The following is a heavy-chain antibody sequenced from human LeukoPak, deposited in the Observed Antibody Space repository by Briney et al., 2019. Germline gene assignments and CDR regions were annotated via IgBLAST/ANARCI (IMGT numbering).Heavy chain of an antibody. CDR3: VTDGASDI. CDR2: ISNSGFYI. CDR1: GFSFTNAW. V-gene: IGHV3-21*01. Sequence: KTGGSLRLSCAASGFSFTNAWMSCVRQAPGKGLEWVSSISNSGFYIYYADSVKGRFVVSRDNANNSLYLQMNSLRDEDTAVYYCVTDGASDIWGQGTMVTVSS. J-gene: IGHJ3*02.